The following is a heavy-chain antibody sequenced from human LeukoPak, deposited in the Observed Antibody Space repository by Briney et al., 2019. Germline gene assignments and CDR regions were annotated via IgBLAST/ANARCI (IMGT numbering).Heavy chain of an antibody. CDR2: ISSSGSTI. J-gene: IGHJ3*02. CDR1: GFTFSSYE. V-gene: IGHV3-48*03. D-gene: IGHD2-21*01. CDR3: ARVAVVAFDI. Sequence: GGSLRLSCAASGFTFSSYEMNWVRQAPGKGLEWVSYISSSGSTIYYADSVKGRFTISRDNAKNSLYLQMNSQRAEDTAVYYCARVAVVAFDIWGQGTMVTVSS.